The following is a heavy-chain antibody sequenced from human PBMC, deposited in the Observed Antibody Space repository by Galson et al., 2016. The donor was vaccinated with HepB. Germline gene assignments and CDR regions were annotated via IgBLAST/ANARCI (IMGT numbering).Heavy chain of an antibody. V-gene: IGHV1-69*13. D-gene: IGHD5-18*01. CDR1: GGTFSRSA. CDR3: ATESGGYSYGLIAD. CDR2: MIPFFDTS. Sequence: SVKVSCKASGGTFSRSAISWVRQAPGQGLEWMGHMIPFFDTSNYAPKFQGRLTLTADESTSTLYMELSSLRSEDTAVYYCATESGGYSYGLIADWGQGTLVTVSS. J-gene: IGHJ4*02.